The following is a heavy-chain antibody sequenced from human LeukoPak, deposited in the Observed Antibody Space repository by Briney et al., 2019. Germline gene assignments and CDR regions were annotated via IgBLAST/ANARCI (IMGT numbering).Heavy chain of an antibody. Sequence: SSGHLSSKVCGRTLTRITIPWVRYARGQGREWMGGITPIFCTANFAQKFQGRVSITADESTSTAFMELSSLRSEDTAVYYCAREWGLESSGYYYAYWGQGTLVTVSS. CDR1: GRTLTRIT. J-gene: IGHJ4*02. CDR2: ITPIFCTA. V-gene: IGHV1-69*13. CDR3: AREWGLESSGYYYAY. D-gene: IGHD3-22*01.